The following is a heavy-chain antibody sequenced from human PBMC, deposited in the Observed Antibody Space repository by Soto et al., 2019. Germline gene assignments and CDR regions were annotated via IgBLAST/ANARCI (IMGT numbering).Heavy chain of an antibody. CDR3: AKNGLDNSPSAIDS. J-gene: IGHJ4*02. V-gene: IGHV3-7*03. CDR2: TKRDASET. D-gene: IGHD2-8*01. CDR1: GFNFSSYW. Sequence: GGSLRLSCEGTGFNFSSYWMHWVRQAPGKGLEWVANTKRDASETYYADSVKGRFTISRDNTKNSLYLQMSSLRVEDTALYYCAKNGLDNSPSAIDSWGPGTLVTVSS.